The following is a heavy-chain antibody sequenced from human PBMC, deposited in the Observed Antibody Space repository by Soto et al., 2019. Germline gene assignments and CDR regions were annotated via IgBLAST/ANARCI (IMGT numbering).Heavy chain of an antibody. CDR3: ARDGSGFHWYFDV. Sequence: QVQLQQSGPGLVKPSQTLSLMCDISGDSVSSVTATWSWIRQSPSRGLEWLGRTYYRSKWYYDYEVSLKSRIVITPDTSKNQLTLDLNSVTPEDTAVYFCARDGSGFHWYFDVWGRGTLVTVSS. D-gene: IGHD6-19*01. J-gene: IGHJ2*01. CDR1: GDSVSSVTAT. CDR2: TYYRSKWYY. V-gene: IGHV6-1*01.